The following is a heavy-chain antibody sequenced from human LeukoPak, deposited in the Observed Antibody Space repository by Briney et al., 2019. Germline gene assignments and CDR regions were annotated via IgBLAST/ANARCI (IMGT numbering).Heavy chain of an antibody. D-gene: IGHD2-8*01. V-gene: IGHV3-53*01. J-gene: IGHJ6*02. Sequence: GGSLRLSCAASGFTVSSNYMSWVRQAPGKGLEWVSVIYSGGSTYYADSVKGRFTISRDNSKNTLYLQMNSLRADDTAVYYCARVGIMGSDYYYGMDVWGQGTTVTVSS. CDR2: IYSGGST. CDR1: GFTVSSNY. CDR3: ARVGIMGSDYYYGMDV.